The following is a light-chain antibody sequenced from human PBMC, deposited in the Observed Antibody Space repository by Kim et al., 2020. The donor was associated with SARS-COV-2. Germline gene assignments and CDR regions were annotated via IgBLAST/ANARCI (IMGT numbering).Light chain of an antibody. CDR3: QSADGSGTYV. CDR2: KAN. V-gene: IGLV3-25*03. J-gene: IGLJ1*01. Sequence: SYELTQPPSLSVYPGQTARLTCSGDTLPEKQTYWYQQKSGQAPLLVIYKANERPSGIPGRFSGSSSGTTVTLTISGVQAEDDADYNCQSADGSGTYVFGT. CDR1: TLPEKQ.